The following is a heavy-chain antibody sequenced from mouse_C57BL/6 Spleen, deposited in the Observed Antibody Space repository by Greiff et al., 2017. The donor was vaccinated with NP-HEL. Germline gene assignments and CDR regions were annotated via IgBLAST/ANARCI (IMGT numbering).Heavy chain of an antibody. Sequence: VQLQQSGPGLVAPSQSLSITCTVSGFSLTSYAISWVRQPPGKGLEWLGVIWTGGGTNYNSALKSRLSISKDNSKSQVILKMNSLQTDDTARYYCARNPREKYYAMDYWGQGTSVTVSS. CDR2: IWTGGGT. V-gene: IGHV2-9-1*01. CDR1: GFSLTSYA. CDR3: ARNPREKYYAMDY. J-gene: IGHJ4*01.